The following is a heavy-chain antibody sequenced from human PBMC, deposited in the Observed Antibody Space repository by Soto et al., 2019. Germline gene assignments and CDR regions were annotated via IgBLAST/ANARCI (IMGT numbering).Heavy chain of an antibody. CDR2: IKQDGSEK. CDR1: VFTFISYW. D-gene: IGHD3-3*01. Sequence: GWSLRLSCASSVFTFISYWMSWVRQAPGKGLEWVANIKQDGSEKYYVDSVKGRFTISRDNAKNSLYLQMNSLRAEDTAVYYCARDRAHRVTIFGVVTPFDPWGQGTLVTVS. J-gene: IGHJ5*02. CDR3: ARDRAHRVTIFGVVTPFDP. V-gene: IGHV3-7*03.